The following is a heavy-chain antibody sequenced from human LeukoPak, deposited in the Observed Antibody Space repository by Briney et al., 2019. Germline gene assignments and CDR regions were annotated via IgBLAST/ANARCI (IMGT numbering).Heavy chain of an antibody. CDR3: AREVAPKMALWLY. V-gene: IGHV1-18*01. D-gene: IGHD5-24*01. Sequence: ASMKVSCKTSGYTFTSYGISWVRQAPGQGLEWMGWISADNGNTNYAQKLQGRVTMTTDTSTSTAYMELRSLRSDDTAVYYCAREVAPKMALWLYWGQGTLVTVSS. J-gene: IGHJ4*02. CDR1: GYTFTSYG. CDR2: ISADNGNT.